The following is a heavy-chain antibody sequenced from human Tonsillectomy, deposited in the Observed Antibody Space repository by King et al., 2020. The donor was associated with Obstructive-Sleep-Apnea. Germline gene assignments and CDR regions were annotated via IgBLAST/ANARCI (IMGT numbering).Heavy chain of an antibody. Sequence: GQLVQSGGGVVQPGRSLRLSCAASGFSFSDYAMHWVRQAPGKGREWGGVISYDGINNYYADSVQGRFTISRDNSENMLYLQMDSLRTEDTAVYFCARDYWEKVATSLHYWGQGILVTVSS. J-gene: IGHJ4*02. V-gene: IGHV3-30-3*01. CDR1: GFSFSDYA. D-gene: IGHD5-12*01. CDR3: ARDYWEKVATSLHY. CDR2: ISYDGINN.